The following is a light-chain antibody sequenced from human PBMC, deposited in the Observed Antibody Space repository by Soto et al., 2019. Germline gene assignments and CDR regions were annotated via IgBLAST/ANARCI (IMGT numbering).Light chain of an antibody. CDR1: EDVSRW. V-gene: IGKV1D-12*01. CDR2: GAT. CDR3: QQTNVLPRA. Sequence: DIQMTQSPSYVYASVGDTVTFTCRASEDVSRWLGWYQQIPGRAPSLLIFGATSLQDGVPSSISATVSGTHFTLPIFRVQPDHLETYFWQQTNVLPRAFSQGNKL. J-gene: IGKJ2*01.